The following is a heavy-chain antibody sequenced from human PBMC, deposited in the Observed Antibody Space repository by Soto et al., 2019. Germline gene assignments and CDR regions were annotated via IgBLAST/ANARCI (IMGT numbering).Heavy chain of an antibody. J-gene: IGHJ5*02. Sequence: GGSLRLSCAASGFTFSGSTMHWVRQASGKGLEWVGRIRSKANSYATAYAASVKGRFTISRDDSKSTAYLQMNSLKTEDTAVYYRTSIEGIDTFDPWGQGTLVTVSS. D-gene: IGHD6-13*01. CDR3: TSIEGIDTFDP. V-gene: IGHV3-73*01. CDR1: GFTFSGST. CDR2: IRSKANSYAT.